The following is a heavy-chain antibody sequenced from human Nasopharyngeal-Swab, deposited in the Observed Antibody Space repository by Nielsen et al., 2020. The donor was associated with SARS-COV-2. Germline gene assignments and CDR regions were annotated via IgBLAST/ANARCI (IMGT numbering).Heavy chain of an antibody. Sequence: WIRQPREGGLESLAVISYDGSNKYYADSVKGRFTISRDNSKNTLYLQMNSLRAEDTAVYYCAKDKIPYEVVPAAADYWGQGTLVTVSS. CDR2: ISYDGSNK. D-gene: IGHD2-2*01. V-gene: IGHV3-30*18. CDR3: AKDKIPYEVVPAAADY. J-gene: IGHJ4*02.